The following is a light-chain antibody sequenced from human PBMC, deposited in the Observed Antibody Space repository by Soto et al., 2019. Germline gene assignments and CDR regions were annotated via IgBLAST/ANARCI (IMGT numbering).Light chain of an antibody. Sequence: EIVMTQSPATLSLSPGEIATLSCRASQSVSSNLAWYQQKPGQAPRLLIYGASTRATGIPARFSGSGSGTEFTLTISSLQSEDFAVYYCKQYNNWPPITFGHGTRLEIK. CDR1: QSVSSN. J-gene: IGKJ5*01. V-gene: IGKV3-15*01. CDR3: KQYNNWPPIT. CDR2: GAS.